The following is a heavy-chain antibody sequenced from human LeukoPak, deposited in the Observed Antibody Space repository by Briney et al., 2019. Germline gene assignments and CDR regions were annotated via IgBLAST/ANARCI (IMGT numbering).Heavy chain of an antibody. V-gene: IGHV3-23*01. CDR3: AKPRGGYPLSKRIPGEGQGYYFDY. J-gene: IGHJ4*02. CDR2: ISGSGGST. CDR1: GFTFSSYA. D-gene: IGHD2-21*01. Sequence: GGSLRLSCAASGFTFSSYAMSWVRQAPGKGLEWVSAISGSGGSTYYADSVKGRFTISRDNSKNTLYLQMNSLRAEDTAVYYCAKPRGGYPLSKRIPGEGQGYYFDYWGQGTLVTVSS.